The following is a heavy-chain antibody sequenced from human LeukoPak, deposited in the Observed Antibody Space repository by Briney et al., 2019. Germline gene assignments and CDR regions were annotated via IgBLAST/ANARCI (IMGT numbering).Heavy chain of an antibody. J-gene: IGHJ4*02. CDR2: MNPNSGNT. CDR3: ARVRRGYSYGHFDY. D-gene: IGHD5-18*01. V-gene: IGHV1-8*03. CDR1: GYTFTSYD. Sequence: ASVKVSCKASGYTFTSYDINWVRQATGQGLEWMGWMNPNSGNTGYAQKFQGRVTITRNTSISTAYMELSSLRSEDTAVYYCARVRRGYSYGHFDYWGQGTLVTVSS.